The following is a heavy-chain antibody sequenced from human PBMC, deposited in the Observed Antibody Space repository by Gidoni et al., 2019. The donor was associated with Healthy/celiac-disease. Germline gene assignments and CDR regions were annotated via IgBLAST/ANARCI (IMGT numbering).Heavy chain of an antibody. CDR1: GFSLSTSGVG. D-gene: IGHD5-12*01. CDR2: IYWDDDK. Sequence: QITLKESGPTLVKPTQTLTLTCTFSGFSLSTSGVGVGWIRQPPGKALEWLALIYWDDDKRYSPSLKSRLTITKDTSKNPVVLTMTNMDPVDTATYYCAQGAGMVATRKSRWWGVSYFDYWGQGTLVTVSS. V-gene: IGHV2-5*02. J-gene: IGHJ4*02. CDR3: AQGAGMVATRKSRWWGVSYFDY.